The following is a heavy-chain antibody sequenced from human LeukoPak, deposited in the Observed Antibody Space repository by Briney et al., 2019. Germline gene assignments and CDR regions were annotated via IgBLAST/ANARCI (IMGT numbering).Heavy chain of an antibody. CDR1: GFRFGSDW. CDR2: INPDGSEK. Sequence: PGESLRLSRAASGFRFGSDWMTWVRQAPGKGLEWVANINPDGSEKYYVDSVKGRFTISRDNGKNSLYLQLNSLRDEDTAVYYCARYYDPTVGDAFDIWGQGTMVTVSS. CDR3: ARYYDPTVGDAFDI. V-gene: IGHV3-7*01. J-gene: IGHJ3*02. D-gene: IGHD3-22*01.